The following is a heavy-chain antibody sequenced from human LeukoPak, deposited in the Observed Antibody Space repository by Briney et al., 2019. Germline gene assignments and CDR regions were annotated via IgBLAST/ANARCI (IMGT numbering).Heavy chain of an antibody. CDR2: IYYSGST. Sequence: KTSETLSLTCTVSGGSISSSSYYWGWIRQPPGKGLEWIGSIYYSGSTYYNPSLKSRVTISVDTSKNQFSLKLSSVTAADTAVYYCARGPGRYSGYSSGWSSLGYMDVWGKGTTVTISS. CDR3: ARGPGRYSGYSSGWSSLGYMDV. D-gene: IGHD6-19*01. V-gene: IGHV4-39*01. CDR1: GGSISSSSYY. J-gene: IGHJ6*03.